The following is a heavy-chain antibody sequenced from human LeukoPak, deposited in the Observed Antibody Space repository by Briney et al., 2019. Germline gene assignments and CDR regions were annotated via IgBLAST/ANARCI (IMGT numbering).Heavy chain of an antibody. CDR2: ISAYNGNT. J-gene: IGHJ4*02. D-gene: IGHD5-18*01. CDR3: AKSGYSYGPHFDY. V-gene: IGHV1-18*01. Sequence: ASVKASCKASGYTFSSFGISWVRQDPGQGLEWLGWISAYNGNTNYAQKLQGRVTMTTDTSTSTAYMELRSLRSDDTAVYYCAKSGYSYGPHFDYWGQGTLVTVSS. CDR1: GYTFSSFG.